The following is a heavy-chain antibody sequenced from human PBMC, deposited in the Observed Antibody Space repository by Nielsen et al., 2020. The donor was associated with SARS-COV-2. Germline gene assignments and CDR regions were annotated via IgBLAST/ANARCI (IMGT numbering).Heavy chain of an antibody. CDR3: ARDRYYDFWSGYRWDQTRVGPVDY. CDR2: INAGNGNT. CDR1: GYTFTSYA. D-gene: IGHD3-3*01. Sequence: ASVKVSCKASGYTFTSYAMHWVRQAPGQRLEWMGWINAGNGNTKYSQKFQGRVTITRDTSASTAYMELSSLRSEDTAVYYCARDRYYDFWSGYRWDQTRVGPVDYWGQGTLVTVSS. J-gene: IGHJ4*02. V-gene: IGHV1-3*01.